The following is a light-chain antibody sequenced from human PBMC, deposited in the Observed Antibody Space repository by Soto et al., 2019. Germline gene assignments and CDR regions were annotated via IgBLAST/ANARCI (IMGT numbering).Light chain of an antibody. Sequence: DTVMTQSPVTLSVSPGERATLSCRASQSLRSSLAWYQQKPGQAPRLLIYGASTRATGIPARFSGSGSGTEFTLTISSLQSEDFAVYFCQQYNIWPQTFGQGTKVDIK. J-gene: IGKJ1*01. CDR2: GAS. V-gene: IGKV3-15*01. CDR3: QQYNIWPQT. CDR1: QSLRSS.